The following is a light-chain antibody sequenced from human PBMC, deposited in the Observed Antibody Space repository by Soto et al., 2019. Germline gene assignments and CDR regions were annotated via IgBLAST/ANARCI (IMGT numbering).Light chain of an antibody. CDR1: SSNIGNNY. CDR3: AAWDDSLSGSYV. CDR2: RND. Sequence: QSVLTQPPSASGTPGQRVTVSCSGSSSNIGNNYVFWYQHLPGTAPKLLIYRNDQRPSGVSDRFSGSKSGTSASLAISGLRSEDEAEYYCAAWDDSLSGSYVFGTGTKVTVL. J-gene: IGLJ1*01. V-gene: IGLV1-47*01.